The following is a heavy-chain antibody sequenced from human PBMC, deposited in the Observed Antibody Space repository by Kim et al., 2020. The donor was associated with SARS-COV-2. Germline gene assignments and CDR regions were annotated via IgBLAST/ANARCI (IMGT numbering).Heavy chain of an antibody. CDR3: ARQSGDFDNSGRGSGWFDP. J-gene: IGHJ5*02. CDR1: GSFRGSY. Sequence: SETLSLTCTVSGSFRGSYWTWIRQPPGKGLEWIGYIYDNGGTDYNPSLRSRVTLSLDTSKNQFSLHLRSATAADTAVYFCARQSGDFDNSGRGSGWFDP. CDR2: IYDNGGT. V-gene: IGHV4-59*08. D-gene: IGHD3-10*01.